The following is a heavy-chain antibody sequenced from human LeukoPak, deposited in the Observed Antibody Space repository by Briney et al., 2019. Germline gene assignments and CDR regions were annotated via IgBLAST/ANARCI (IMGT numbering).Heavy chain of an antibody. CDR3: AKDDAWLRFGE. Sequence: GGSLRLSCAASGFTFSNAWMSWVRQAPGKGLEWVSGISPSGDITYYADSVKGRFTISRDNSKNTLYLEVTSLTAEDTAVYYCAKDDAWLRFGEWSQGTLVTVSS. CDR2: ISPSGDIT. CDR1: GFTFSNAW. D-gene: IGHD3-10*01. V-gene: IGHV3-23*01. J-gene: IGHJ4*02.